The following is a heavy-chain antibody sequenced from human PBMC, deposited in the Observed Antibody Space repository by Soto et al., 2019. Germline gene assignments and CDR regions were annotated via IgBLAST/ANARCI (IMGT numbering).Heavy chain of an antibody. J-gene: IGHJ4*02. CDR2: IFYVGSP. CDR1: GASINSYC. D-gene: IGHD6-19*01. V-gene: IGHV4-59*01. CDR3: ARLTSYDSGWSSFDY. Sequence: PSETLSLTCSVSGASINSYCWSWLRQPPGKGLEWIGFIFYVGSPNSIPSLKSRVTISIATSKSQFSLKLSSVTAADTAVYYCARLTSYDSGWSSFDYWGQGALVTVSS.